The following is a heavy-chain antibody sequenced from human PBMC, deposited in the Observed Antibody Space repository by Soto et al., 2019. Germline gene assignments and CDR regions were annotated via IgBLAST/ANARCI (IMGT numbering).Heavy chain of an antibody. CDR2: ISGSGGST. V-gene: IGHV3-23*01. J-gene: IGHJ4*02. Sequence: PAAGSLRLSCAASGFTFSSYAMSWVRQAPGKGLEWVSAISGSGGSTYYADSVKGRFTISRDNSKNTLYLQMNSLRAEDTAVYYCAKGPRIVLMVYAMGVWGQGTLVTVSS. CDR3: AKGPRIVLMVYAMGV. CDR1: GFTFSSYA. D-gene: IGHD2-8*01.